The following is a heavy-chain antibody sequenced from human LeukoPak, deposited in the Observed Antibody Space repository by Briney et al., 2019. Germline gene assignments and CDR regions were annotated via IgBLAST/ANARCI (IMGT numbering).Heavy chain of an antibody. V-gene: IGHV3-7*03. D-gene: IGHD2-15*01. CDR2: IKQDGSEK. Sequence: GGSLRLYCEASGSTVSNFWMNWVRHGQGPGLPWVANIKQDGSEKYYVDSVKGRFTISRDNAKNSLYLQMNSLRAEDTAVYCCARGWYNAFDIWGHGTLVIVSS. J-gene: IGHJ3*02. CDR3: ARGWYNAFDI. CDR1: GSTVSNFW.